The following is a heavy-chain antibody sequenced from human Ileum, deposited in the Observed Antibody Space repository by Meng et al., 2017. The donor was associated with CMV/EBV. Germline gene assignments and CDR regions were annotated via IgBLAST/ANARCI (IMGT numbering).Heavy chain of an antibody. J-gene: IGHJ5*02. V-gene: IGHV4-4*07. CDR3: ARDRFDP. CDR2: IFATGTT. Sequence: DSGPGHVNVSESLYVAGTVSGASLPDYKLGWIRETAGKGLEWIGRIFATGTTNSNPSLKSRVTMSVDTSKNQFSLKLTSVTAADTAVYFCARDRFDPWGQGALVTVFS. CDR1: GASLPDYK.